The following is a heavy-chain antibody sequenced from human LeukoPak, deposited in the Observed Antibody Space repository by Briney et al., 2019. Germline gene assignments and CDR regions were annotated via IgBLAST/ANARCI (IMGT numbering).Heavy chain of an antibody. V-gene: IGHV4-4*07. Sequence: SETLSLTCTISGGSISSYYWSWIRQPAGKGLEWIGRIYTSASTNYNPSLKSRVTMSVDTSKNQFSLKRSSVTAADTAVYYCARGYGDYSGNWFDPWGQGTLVTVSS. CDR1: GGSISSYY. D-gene: IGHD4-17*01. CDR3: ARGYGDYSGNWFDP. J-gene: IGHJ5*02. CDR2: IYTSAST.